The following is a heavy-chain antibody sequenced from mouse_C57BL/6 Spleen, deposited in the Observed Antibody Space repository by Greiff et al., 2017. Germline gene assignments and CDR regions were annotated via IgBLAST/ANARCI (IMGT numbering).Heavy chain of an antibody. CDR3: ARNLLRWDYFDY. CDR1: GFSFTSYG. D-gene: IGHD1-1*01. CDR2: IWSGGST. V-gene: IGHV2-2*01. Sequence: VQLQQSGPGLVQPSQSLSITCTVSGFSFTSYGVHWVRQSPGKGLEWLGVIWSGGSTDYNAAFISRLSISKDKYKSQVFYKMNSRQADDKARDYCARNLLRWDYFDYWGQGTTLTVSS. J-gene: IGHJ2*01.